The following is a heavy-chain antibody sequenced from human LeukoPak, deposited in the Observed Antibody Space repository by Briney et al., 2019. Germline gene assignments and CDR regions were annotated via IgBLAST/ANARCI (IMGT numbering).Heavy chain of an antibody. CDR3: ARVQLWSDY. Sequence: GGSLRLSCAASGFTFSYYNMNWVRQAPGKGLEWVSYISSSNTIYYADSVKGRFTISRGNAKNSLYLQMNSLRAEDTAAYYCARVQLWSDYWGQGTLVTVSS. CDR1: GFTFSYYN. D-gene: IGHD5-18*01. J-gene: IGHJ4*02. V-gene: IGHV3-69-1*01. CDR2: ISSSNTI.